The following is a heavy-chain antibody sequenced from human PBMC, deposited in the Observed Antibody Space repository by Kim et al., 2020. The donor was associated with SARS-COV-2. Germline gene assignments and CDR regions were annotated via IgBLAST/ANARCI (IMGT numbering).Heavy chain of an antibody. Sequence: ASVKVSCKASGYTFTSYGISWVRQAPGQGLEWMGWISAYNGNTNYAQKLQGRVTMTTDTSTSTAYMELRSLRSDDTAVYYCARDRGKRDFWSGSHAPNWFDPWGQGTLVTVSS. V-gene: IGHV1-18*04. D-gene: IGHD3-3*01. CDR3: ARDRGKRDFWSGSHAPNWFDP. J-gene: IGHJ5*02. CDR1: GYTFTSYG. CDR2: ISAYNGNT.